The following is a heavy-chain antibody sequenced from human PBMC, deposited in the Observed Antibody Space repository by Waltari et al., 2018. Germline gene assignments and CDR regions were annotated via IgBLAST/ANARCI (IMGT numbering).Heavy chain of an antibody. Sequence: QVPLQESGPGLVKPAETLSLTCAVSGYSLSSGYYWGWIRQPSGKGLGWIGSIYHSGSTYYTPSLKSRVTISVDTSKNQFSLKLSSVTAADTAVYYCAREGVWSGYYFPPYYYYGMDVWGQGTTVTVSS. CDR1: GYSLSSGYY. CDR2: IYHSGST. V-gene: IGHV4-38-2*02. CDR3: AREGVWSGYYFPPYYYYGMDV. D-gene: IGHD3-3*01. J-gene: IGHJ6*02.